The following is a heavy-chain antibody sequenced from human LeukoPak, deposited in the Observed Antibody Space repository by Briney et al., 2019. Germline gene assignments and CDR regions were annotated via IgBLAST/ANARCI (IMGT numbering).Heavy chain of an antibody. J-gene: IGHJ6*02. V-gene: IGHV1-46*01. CDR1: GYTFTTYY. CDR2: INPSGGSA. Sequence: ASVKVSCKASGYTFTTYYIHWVRQAPGQGLEWMGIINPSGGSATYAQKFQGRVTMTSDTSTSTVYMELGSLRSEDTAVFYCARDRAPVAAADGRSYGVDVWGQGTTVTVSS. CDR3: ARDRAPVAAADGRSYGVDV. D-gene: IGHD6-13*01.